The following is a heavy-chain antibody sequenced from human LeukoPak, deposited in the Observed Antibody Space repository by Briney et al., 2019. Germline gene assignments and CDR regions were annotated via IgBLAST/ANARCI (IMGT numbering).Heavy chain of an antibody. J-gene: IGHJ6*02. V-gene: IGHV1-69*04. CDR2: IIPILGIA. D-gene: IGHD2-15*01. CDR3: ARPDGVDYYYGMDV. Sequence: ASVKVSCKASGGTFSSYAISWVRQAPGQGLEWMGRIIPILGIANYAQKFQGRVTITAGKSTSTAYMELSSLRSEDTAVYYCARPDGVDYYYGMDVWGQGTTVTVSS. CDR1: GGTFSSYA.